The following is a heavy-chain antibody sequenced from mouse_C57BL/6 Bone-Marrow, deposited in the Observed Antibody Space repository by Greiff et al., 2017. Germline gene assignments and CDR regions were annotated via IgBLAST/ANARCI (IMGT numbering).Heavy chain of an antibody. Sequence: QVQLQQPGAELVKPGASVKLSCKASGYTFTSYWMQWVKQRPGQGLEWIGEIDPSDSYTNYNQKFKGKATLTVDTSSSTAYMQLSSLTSEDSAVYDCAREDGNSFAYWGQGTLVTVSA. V-gene: IGHV1-50*01. CDR1: GYTFTSYW. CDR2: IDPSDSYT. CDR3: AREDGNSFAY. D-gene: IGHD2-1*01. J-gene: IGHJ3*01.